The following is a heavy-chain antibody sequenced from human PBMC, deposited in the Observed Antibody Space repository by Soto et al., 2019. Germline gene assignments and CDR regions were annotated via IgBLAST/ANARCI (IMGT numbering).Heavy chain of an antibody. CDR2: ISGSGGST. V-gene: IGHV3-23*01. J-gene: IGHJ4*02. Sequence: GGSLRLSCAASGFTFSSYAMSWVRQAPGKGLEWVSAISGSGGSTYYADSVKGRFTISRDNSKNTLYLQMNSLRAEDTAVYYSAKEGERESSSWLDYWGQGTLVTVSS. CDR3: AKEGERESSSWLDY. D-gene: IGHD6-13*01. CDR1: GFTFSSYA.